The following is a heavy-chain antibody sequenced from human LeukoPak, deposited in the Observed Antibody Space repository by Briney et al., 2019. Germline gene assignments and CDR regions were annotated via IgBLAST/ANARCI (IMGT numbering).Heavy chain of an antibody. D-gene: IGHD4-17*01. V-gene: IGHV4-34*01. CDR2: INHSGST. CDR1: GGSFSGYY. Sequence: SETLSLTCAVYGGSFSGYYWSWIRQPPGKGLEWIGEINHSGSTNYNPSLKSRLTISVDTSKNQFSLSLSSATAADTAVYSCARELTTDAFDVWGQGTMVTVSS. J-gene: IGHJ3*01. CDR3: ARELTTDAFDV.